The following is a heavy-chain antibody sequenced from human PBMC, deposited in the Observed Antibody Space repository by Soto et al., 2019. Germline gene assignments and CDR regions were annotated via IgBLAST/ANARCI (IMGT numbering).Heavy chain of an antibody. J-gene: IGHJ4*02. CDR1: GFTFSSYA. V-gene: IGHV3-30-3*01. CDR3: ARCHSSSCHYFDY. Sequence: QVQLVESGGGVVQPGRSLRLSCAACGFTFSSYAMHWVRQAPGKGLEWVAVISYDGSNKYYADSVKGRFTISRDNSKNTLYLQMNSLRAEDTAVYYCARCHSSSCHYFDYWGQGTLVTVSS. CDR2: ISYDGSNK. D-gene: IGHD6-13*01.